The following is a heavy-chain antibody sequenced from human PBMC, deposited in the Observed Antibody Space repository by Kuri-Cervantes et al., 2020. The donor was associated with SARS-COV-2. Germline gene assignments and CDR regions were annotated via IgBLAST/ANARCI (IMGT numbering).Heavy chain of an antibody. V-gene: IGHV4-39*01. CDR1: GGSISSSSYY. J-gene: IGHJ4*02. D-gene: IGHD6-19*01. CDR3: ARLYSYSSHKSFDY. Sequence: GSLRLSCTVSGGSISSSSYYWGWIRQPPGKGLEWIGSIYYSGSTYYNPSLKSRVTISVGTSKNQFSLKLSSVTAADTAVYYCARLYSYSSHKSFDYWGQGTLVTVSS. CDR2: IYYSGST.